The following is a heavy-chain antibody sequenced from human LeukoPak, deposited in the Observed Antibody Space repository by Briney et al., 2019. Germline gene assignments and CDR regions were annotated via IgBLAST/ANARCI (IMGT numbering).Heavy chain of an antibody. Sequence: ASVKVSCKASGYTFTSYDINWVRQATGQGLEWMGWMNPNSGNTGYAQKFQGRVTMTRNTSISTAYVELSSLRSEDTAVYYCARGRYCSGGSCYADFDYWGQGTLVTVSS. D-gene: IGHD2-15*01. CDR1: GYTFTSYD. CDR3: ARGRYCSGGSCYADFDY. CDR2: MNPNSGNT. J-gene: IGHJ4*02. V-gene: IGHV1-8*01.